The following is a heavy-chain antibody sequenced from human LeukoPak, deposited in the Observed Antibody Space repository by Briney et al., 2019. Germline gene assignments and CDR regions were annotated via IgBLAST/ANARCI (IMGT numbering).Heavy chain of an antibody. J-gene: IGHJ4*02. CDR1: GFTFSSYW. V-gene: IGHV3-7*01. CDR3: ARDLNIVGATWSDY. Sequence: PGGSLRLSCAASGFTFSSYWMSWVRQAPGKGLEWVANIKQDGSEKYYVDSVKGRFTISRDNAKNSLYLQMNSLRAEDTAVYYRARDLNIVGATWSDYWGQGTLVTVSS. D-gene: IGHD1-26*01. CDR2: IKQDGSEK.